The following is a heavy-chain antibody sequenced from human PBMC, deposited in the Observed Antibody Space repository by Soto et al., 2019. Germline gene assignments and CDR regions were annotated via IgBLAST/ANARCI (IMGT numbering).Heavy chain of an antibody. D-gene: IGHD3-10*01. Sequence: QVQLAQSGAEVKKPGASVKVSCKASGYTFTSYGISLVRQAPGQGLEWMGWISAYNGNTNYAQKLKGRVTMTTDTSTSTAYRELRSLRSDDTAVYYCAGGAWFGDTTGCYWGQGNLVTVSS. CDR2: ISAYNGNT. CDR3: AGGAWFGDTTGCY. CDR1: GYTFTSYG. J-gene: IGHJ4*02. V-gene: IGHV1-18*01.